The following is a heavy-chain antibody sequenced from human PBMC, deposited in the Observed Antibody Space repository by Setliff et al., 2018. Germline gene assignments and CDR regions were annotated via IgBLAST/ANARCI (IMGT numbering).Heavy chain of an antibody. CDR1: GASITSGGFY. CDR3: ARGGGVAAAAWFDP. V-gene: IGHV4-61*09. D-gene: IGHD6-13*01. Sequence: TLSLTCSVSGASITSGGFYWTWIRQPAGKGLEWIGHISPSGSTTYNPSVKSRVTISMDTSKNHFSLKLSSVPAADTAVYYCARGGGVAAAAWFDPWGQGTLVTVSS. CDR2: ISPSGST. J-gene: IGHJ5*02.